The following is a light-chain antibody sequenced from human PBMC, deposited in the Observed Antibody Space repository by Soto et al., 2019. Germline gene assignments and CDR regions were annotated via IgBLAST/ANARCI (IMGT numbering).Light chain of an antibody. V-gene: IGLV1-40*01. CDR2: GNS. CDR1: RPNILSDYG. Sequence: QAVVTQPPSVSGAPGQRVTISCTATRPNILSDYGVHWYRQVPGTAPKLLIFGNSNRPSGVPDRFSGSNSGTSASLAITGLQTEDEADYYSQSYDRSLSGYVYGTGTKLTVL. J-gene: IGLJ1*01. CDR3: QSYDRSLSGYV.